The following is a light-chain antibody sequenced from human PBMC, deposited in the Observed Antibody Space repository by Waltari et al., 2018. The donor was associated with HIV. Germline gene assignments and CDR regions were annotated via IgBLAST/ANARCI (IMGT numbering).Light chain of an antibody. CDR3: QHYDGLPVT. Sequence: DIQMTQSPSSLSASIGDRVTITCQASQEIRNFLNWYHERPGKAHELLIHDAANVETGLPSRFSGSGSGTHFTLTISGLQPEDSATSFCQHYDGLPVTFGPGTKL. V-gene: IGKV1-33*01. CDR2: DAA. J-gene: IGKJ3*01. CDR1: QEIRNF.